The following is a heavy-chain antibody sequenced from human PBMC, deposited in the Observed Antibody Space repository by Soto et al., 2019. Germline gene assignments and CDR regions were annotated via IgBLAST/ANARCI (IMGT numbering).Heavy chain of an antibody. J-gene: IGHJ5*02. CDR2: IYYSGST. V-gene: IGHV4-59*08. Sequence: ASETLSLTCTVSGCSISSYYWSWIRQPPGKGLEWTGYIYYSGSTNYNPSLKSRVTISVDTSKNQFSLKLSSVTAADTAVYYCARLFDPWGQGTLVTVSS. CDR3: ARLFDP. CDR1: GCSISSYY.